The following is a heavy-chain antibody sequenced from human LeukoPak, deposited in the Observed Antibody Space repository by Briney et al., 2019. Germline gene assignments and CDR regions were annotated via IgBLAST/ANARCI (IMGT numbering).Heavy chain of an antibody. CDR2: TSSSSSYI. CDR1: GFTLKNYA. J-gene: IGHJ4*02. CDR3: ARGYYYDSSGYLYYFDY. V-gene: IGHV3-21*01. D-gene: IGHD3-22*01. Sequence: PGGSLRLSCLGSGFTLKNYAMSWVRQAPGKGLEWVSSTSSSSSYIYYADSVKGRFTISRDNAKNSLYLQMNSLRAEDTAVYYCARGYYYDSSGYLYYFDYWGQGTLVTVSS.